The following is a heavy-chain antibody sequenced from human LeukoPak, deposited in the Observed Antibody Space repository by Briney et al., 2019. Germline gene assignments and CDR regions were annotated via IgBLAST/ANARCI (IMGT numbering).Heavy chain of an antibody. D-gene: IGHD3-3*01. Sequence: PGGSLRLSCAASRFTFSSFGMQWVRQAPGKGLEWVAFIRCDGSNKYYADSVKGRFTISRDNSKNTLYLQMNSLRAEDTAVYYCAKGSPDFWSGYSLDALDIWGQGTMVTVSS. CDR1: RFTFSSFG. CDR3: AKGSPDFWSGYSLDALDI. CDR2: IRCDGSNK. J-gene: IGHJ3*02. V-gene: IGHV3-30*02.